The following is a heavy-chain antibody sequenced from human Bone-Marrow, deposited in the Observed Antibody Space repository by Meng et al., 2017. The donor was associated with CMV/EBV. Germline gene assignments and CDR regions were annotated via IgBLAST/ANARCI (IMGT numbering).Heavy chain of an antibody. D-gene: IGHD3-16*01. J-gene: IGHJ4*02. CDR2: VTTSGDTT. CDR1: GFTFSSNY. CDR3: AKGGRISPFDY. V-gene: IGHV3-23*01. Sequence: GGSLRLSCAASGFTFSSNYMSWVRQAPGKGLEWVSTVTTSGDTTHYAGSVKGRFTVSRDNSKNTVYLQMNSLRAEDTAVYYCAKGGRISPFDYWGQGTLVTVSS.